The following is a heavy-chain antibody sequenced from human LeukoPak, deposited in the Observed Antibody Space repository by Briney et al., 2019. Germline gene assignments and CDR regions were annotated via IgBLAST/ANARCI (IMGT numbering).Heavy chain of an antibody. CDR1: GFTFTSYA. J-gene: IGHJ4*02. D-gene: IGHD5-18*01. CDR3: ARDYATDTDMV. V-gene: IGHV3-30-3*01. Sequence: PGRSLRLSCAASGFTFTSYAMHWVRQAPGKGLEWVAVISSDGSNKYQADSVKGRFTISRDNSKSTLYLQMNSLRAEDTAVYYCARDYATDTDMVWGQGTLVTVSS. CDR2: ISSDGSNK.